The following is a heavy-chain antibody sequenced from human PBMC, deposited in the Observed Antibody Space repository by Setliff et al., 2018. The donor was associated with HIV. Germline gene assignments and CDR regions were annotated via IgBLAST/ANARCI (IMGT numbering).Heavy chain of an antibody. CDR1: GGSFNGYS. Sequence: SETLSLTCAVYGGSFNGYSWTWIRQPPGKGLEWIGGINHSGSTNYNPSLKSRVTISVDTSKNQFSLKLSSVTAADTAVYYWARVVTLDYGDYGWFDPWGQGTLVTVS. J-gene: IGHJ5*02. CDR3: ARVVTLDYGDYGWFDP. V-gene: IGHV4-34*01. CDR2: INHSGST. D-gene: IGHD4-17*01.